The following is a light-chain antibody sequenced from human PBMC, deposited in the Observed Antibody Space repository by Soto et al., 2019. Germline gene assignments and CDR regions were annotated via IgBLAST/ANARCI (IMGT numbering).Light chain of an antibody. J-gene: IGKJ1*01. CDR3: QQYNQWPPRRM. V-gene: IGKV3-15*01. CDR1: QSVTVN. CDR2: RAS. Sequence: EIVRTQSPATLSLSPGERATLSCRASQSVTVNLAWYQQKPGQAPRLLIYRASTRATGIPARFSGGGSGTEFTLTISSPQSEDFSVYICQQYNQWPPRRMFGQGTKVEIK.